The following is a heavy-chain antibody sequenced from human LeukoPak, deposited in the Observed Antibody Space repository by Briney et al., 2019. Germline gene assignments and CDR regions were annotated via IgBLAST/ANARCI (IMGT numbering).Heavy chain of an antibody. CDR2: IYYSGST. CDR3: ARVTGYMIEDYFDY. Sequence: SETLSLTCTVSGYSISSGYYWGWIRQPPGKGLEWIGYIYYSGSTNYSPSLKSRVTISVDTSKNQFSLKLRSVTAADTAVYYCARVTGYMIEDYFDYWGQGTLVTVSS. J-gene: IGHJ4*02. V-gene: IGHV4-61*01. D-gene: IGHD3-22*01. CDR1: GYSISSGYY.